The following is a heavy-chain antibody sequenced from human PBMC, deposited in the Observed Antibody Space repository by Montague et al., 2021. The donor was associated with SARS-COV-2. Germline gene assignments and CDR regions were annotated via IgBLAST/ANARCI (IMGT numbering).Heavy chain of an antibody. CDR3: ARGGGYSYGGIDY. V-gene: IGHV4-34*01. D-gene: IGHD5-18*01. CDR1: GGSFSGYY. J-gene: IGHJ4*02. CDR2: INHSGST. Sequence: SETLSLTCAVHGGSFSGYYWSWIRQPPGKGLEWIGEINHSGSTNYNPSLKSRVTISVDTSKNQFSLKLSSVTAADTAVYYCARGGGYSYGGIDYWGQGTLVTVSS.